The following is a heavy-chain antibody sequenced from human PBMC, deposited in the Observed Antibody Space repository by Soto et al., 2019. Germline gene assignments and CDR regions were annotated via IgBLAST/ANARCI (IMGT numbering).Heavy chain of an antibody. J-gene: IGHJ4*02. CDR1: GGSISSGGYS. D-gene: IGHD6-6*01. Sequence: PSETLSLTCTVSGGSISSGGYSWSWIRQHPGKGLEWIGYIYSSGSTYYNPSLKSRVTISVDTSKHQFSLKLSSVTAADTAVYYCARGQPLYSSSSGGTSDYWGQGTMVTVSS. CDR3: ARGQPLYSSSSGGTSDY. V-gene: IGHV4-31*03. CDR2: IYSSGST.